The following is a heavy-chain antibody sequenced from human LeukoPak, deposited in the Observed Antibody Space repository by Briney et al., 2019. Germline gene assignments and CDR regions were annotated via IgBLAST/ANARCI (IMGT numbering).Heavy chain of an antibody. CDR1: GDSISNYY. Sequence: SETLSLTCTVSGDSISNYYWSWIRQPAGKGLEWIGSIYYSGSTYYNPSLKSRVTISVDTSKNQFSLKLSSVTAADTAIYYCATGTGHYYYYYMDVWGKGTTVTVSS. J-gene: IGHJ6*03. CDR2: IYYSGST. CDR3: ATGTGHYYYYYMDV. V-gene: IGHV4-59*05. D-gene: IGHD1-1*01.